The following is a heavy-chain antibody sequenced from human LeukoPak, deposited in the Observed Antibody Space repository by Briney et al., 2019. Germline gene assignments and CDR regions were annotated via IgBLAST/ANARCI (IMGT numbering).Heavy chain of an antibody. CDR2: ISGSGRNT. CDR3: ANEYSKGDV. CDR1: GFTFSSYA. J-gene: IGHJ3*01. D-gene: IGHD4-11*01. V-gene: IGHV3-23*01. Sequence: GSLRLSCAASGFTFSSYAMSWVRQAPGKGLEWVSGISGSGRNTYYADSVKGRFTISRDNSKNTLYLQMNSLRAEDAAVYYCANEYSKGDVWGQGTMVTVSS.